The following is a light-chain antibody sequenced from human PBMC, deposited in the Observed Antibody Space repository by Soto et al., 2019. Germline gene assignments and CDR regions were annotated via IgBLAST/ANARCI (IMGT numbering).Light chain of an antibody. CDR1: QSLLHSNGYNY. CDR3: MQVLQTPYT. J-gene: IGKJ2*01. Sequence: DIVMTQSPLSLPVTPGEPASISCRSSQSLLHSNGYNYLDWYLQKPGQSPQLLIYLGSNRASGVPDRFSGSVSGTDFTLKISRVEAEDVGVYYCMQVLQTPYTFGQGTKLEIK. CDR2: LGS. V-gene: IGKV2-28*01.